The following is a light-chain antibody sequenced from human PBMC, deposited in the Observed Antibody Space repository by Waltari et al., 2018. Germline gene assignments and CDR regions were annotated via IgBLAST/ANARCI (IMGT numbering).Light chain of an antibody. CDR1: QDIGTY. CDR2: AAS. J-gene: IGKJ4*01. Sequence: DIQLTQSPSFLSASVGRRVTVTCRASQDIGTYLAWYQKKPGKAPHLLIYAASSLHTVVPSRFSAGGSGTLFTLTINRLQPEDFATYYCQQLHTYPLTFGGGTEVEL. CDR3: QQLHTYPLT. V-gene: IGKV1-9*01.